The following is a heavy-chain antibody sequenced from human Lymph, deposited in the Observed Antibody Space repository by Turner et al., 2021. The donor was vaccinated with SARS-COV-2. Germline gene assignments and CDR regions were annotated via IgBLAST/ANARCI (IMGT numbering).Heavy chain of an antibody. CDR1: GYTFTSYY. V-gene: IGHV1-46*03. J-gene: IGHJ4*02. CDR2: INPSGGGT. D-gene: IGHD3-10*01. Sequence: QVQLVQSGAEVKKPGASVKVSCKASGYTFTSYYMHWVRQAPGQGLEWMGIINPSGGGTNYAQKFQGRVTMTRDTSTCTVYMELTSLRSEDTAVYYCAKDQSSYYFHSGEDYWGQGTLVTVSS. CDR3: AKDQSSYYFHSGEDY.